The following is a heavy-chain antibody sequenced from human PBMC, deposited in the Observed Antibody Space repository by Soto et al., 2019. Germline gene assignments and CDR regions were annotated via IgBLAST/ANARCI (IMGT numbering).Heavy chain of an antibody. CDR1: GYDFPGYW. CDR3: ARYNAPSLAGNWFDP. CDR2: IYPGDSQT. Sequence: PRESLKISCTGSGYDFPGYWIVWVRQMPGKGLEWMAMIYPGDSQTRYSPSFQGQVTISADKSISTASLEWSSLKASDTAMYYCARYNAPSLAGNWFDPWGQGTLVTVSS. J-gene: IGHJ5*02. D-gene: IGHD1-20*01. V-gene: IGHV5-51*01.